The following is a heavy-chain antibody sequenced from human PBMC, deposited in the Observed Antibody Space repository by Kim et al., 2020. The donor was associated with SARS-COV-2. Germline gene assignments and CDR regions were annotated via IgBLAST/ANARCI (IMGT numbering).Heavy chain of an antibody. Sequence: GGSLRLSCVASGFAFNNYAMTWVRQAPGKGLEWVSTISGNGGNTYYADSVKGRFTISRDNSKNTLYLQMNSLRADDTAVYYCATRAHYDISGYYYYYFDYWGHGTLVTVSS. CDR1: GFAFNNYA. CDR2: ISGNGGNT. J-gene: IGHJ4*01. CDR3: ATRAHYDISGYYYYYFDY. V-gene: IGHV3-23*01. D-gene: IGHD3-22*01.